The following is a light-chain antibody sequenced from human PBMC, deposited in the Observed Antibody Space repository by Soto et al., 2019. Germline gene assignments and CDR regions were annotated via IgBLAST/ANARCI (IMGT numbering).Light chain of an antibody. CDR2: GNS. Sequence: QSALTQPPSVSGAPGQRVTISCTGSSSNIGAGYDVHWYQQLPGTAPKLLIYGNSNRPSGVPDRFSGSKSGTSASLAITGLQAEDEADYYCQSYDSSHNYVFGTGTKLTVL. J-gene: IGLJ1*01. CDR3: QSYDSSHNYV. CDR1: SSNIGAGYD. V-gene: IGLV1-40*01.